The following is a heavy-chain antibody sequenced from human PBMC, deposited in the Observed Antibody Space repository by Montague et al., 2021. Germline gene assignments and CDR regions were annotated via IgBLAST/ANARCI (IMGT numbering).Heavy chain of an antibody. D-gene: IGHD3-3*01. V-gene: IGHV3-9*01. J-gene: IGHJ4*02. CDR3: VKDTRDYYPDF. Sequence: SLRLSFSASGFIFNNYVMNWVRQAPGKGLEWVSGINGNSINIDYADSVKGRFTISRDNAKNSLYLQMNSLRAEDTAFYYCVKDTRDYYPDFWGQGILVTVSS. CDR2: INGNSINI. CDR1: GFIFNNYV.